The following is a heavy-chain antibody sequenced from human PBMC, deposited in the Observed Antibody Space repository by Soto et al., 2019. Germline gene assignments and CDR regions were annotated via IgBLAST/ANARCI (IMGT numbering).Heavy chain of an antibody. D-gene: IGHD6-13*01. J-gene: IGHJ1*01. V-gene: IGHV3-9*01. Sequence: EVQLVESGGALVQPGRSLRLSCAASGFTFENHAMHWVRQVPGKGLEWVAGIGWNSAKIGYADSVKGRFSISRDNATSSLYLEMNGLRIEDTALYFCAKDSASSWSESVRYWGRGNLVTVSS. CDR3: AKDSASSWSESVRY. CDR2: IGWNSAKI. CDR1: GFTFENHA.